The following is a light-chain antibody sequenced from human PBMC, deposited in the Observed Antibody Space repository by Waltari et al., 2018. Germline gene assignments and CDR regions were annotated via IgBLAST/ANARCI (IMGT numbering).Light chain of an antibody. CDR2: DAS. Sequence: EVVLTQSSGALSLSPGERATISCRASESVTNDYLAWYQQKPGQAPRLLIYDASNRATGVPARFSGSGSGTDFTLTISSLEPEDFAFYYCQQRYKWPPITFGQGTRLEIK. CDR1: ESVTND. V-gene: IGKV3-11*01. CDR3: QQRYKWPPIT. J-gene: IGKJ5*01.